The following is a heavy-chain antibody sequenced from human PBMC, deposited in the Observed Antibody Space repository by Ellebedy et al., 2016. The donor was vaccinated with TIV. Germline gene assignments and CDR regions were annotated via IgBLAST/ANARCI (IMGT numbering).Heavy chain of an antibody. J-gene: IGHJ3*01. CDR3: ATDGSYGDHLSPAHAFVC. D-gene: IGHD1-26*01. V-gene: IGHV3-7*01. CDR2: MRQDGGDK. CDR1: GFRFSSYW. Sequence: GESLKISCVASGFRFSSYWMSWVRQAPGKGLEWVANMRQDGGDKYYVDSVKGRFTISRDNAKSSLYLQMNSVRAEDTAVYYCATDGSYGDHLSPAHAFVCWGQGTTVTVSS.